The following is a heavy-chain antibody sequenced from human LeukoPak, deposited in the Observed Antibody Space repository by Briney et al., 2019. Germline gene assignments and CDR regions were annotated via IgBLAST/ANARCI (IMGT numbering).Heavy chain of an antibody. Sequence: GGSLRLSCAASGFTFSNYWMHWVRQAPGKGLVWVARINSDGSSTNYADSVKGRFAISRDNAKNTLYLQVNSLRAEDTAVYYCARVSGFPRSAPATYGMDVWGQGTTVTVSS. V-gene: IGHV3-74*01. CDR3: ARVSGFPRSAPATYGMDV. D-gene: IGHD2-15*01. CDR1: GFTFSNYW. J-gene: IGHJ6*02. CDR2: INSDGSST.